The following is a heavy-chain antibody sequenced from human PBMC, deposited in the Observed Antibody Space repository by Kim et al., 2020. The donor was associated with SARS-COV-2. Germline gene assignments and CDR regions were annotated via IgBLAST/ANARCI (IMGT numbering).Heavy chain of an antibody. CDR2: IYYSGNT. Sequence: SETLSLTCTVSGGSISSNPYFWGWIRQPPGKGLEWIGSIYYSGNTYYNPSLRSRVIISVDTSKNQFSLKLSSVTAADTAVYYCASDIAAAVTDFGYWGQG. D-gene: IGHD6-13*01. V-gene: IGHV4-39*07. CDR1: GGSISSNPYF. J-gene: IGHJ4*02. CDR3: ASDIAAAVTDFGY.